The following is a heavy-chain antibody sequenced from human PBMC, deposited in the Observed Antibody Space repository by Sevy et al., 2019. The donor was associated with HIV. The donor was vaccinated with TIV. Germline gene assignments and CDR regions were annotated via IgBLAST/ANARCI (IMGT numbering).Heavy chain of an antibody. D-gene: IGHD2-21*01. V-gene: IGHV1-18*01. Sequence: ASVKVSCKASGYTFTSYGISWVRQAPGQGLEWMGWISAYNGNTNYAQKLQGSVTRTTDTSTSTAYMEQRRLRSDDTDVYYCASDHSIRSIAHFDNWGQGTLVTVSS. CDR2: ISAYNGNT. CDR3: ASDHSIRSIAHFDN. CDR1: GYTFTSYG. J-gene: IGHJ4*02.